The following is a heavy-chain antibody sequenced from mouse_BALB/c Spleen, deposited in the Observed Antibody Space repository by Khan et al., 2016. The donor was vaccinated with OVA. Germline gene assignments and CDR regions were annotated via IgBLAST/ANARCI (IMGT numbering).Heavy chain of an antibody. CDR2: IDPFNGST. CDR3: ARAGSSPYWYFDV. Sequence: VQLKQSGPELGKPGASVKISCKASGYSFTGYNLYWVKQSHRKSLEWIGYIDPFNGSTTYNQKSKGKATLTVDKSSSTAYMHLNSLTSEDSAIYDWARAGSSPYWYFDVWGAGTTVTVSS. V-gene: IGHV1S135*01. D-gene: IGHD1-1*01. J-gene: IGHJ1*01. CDR1: GYSFTGYN.